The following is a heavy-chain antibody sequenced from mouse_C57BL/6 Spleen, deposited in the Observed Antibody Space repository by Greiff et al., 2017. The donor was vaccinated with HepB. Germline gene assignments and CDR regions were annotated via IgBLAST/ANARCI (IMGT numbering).Heavy chain of an antibody. Sequence: QVQLKQPGAELVKPGASVKLSCKASGYTFTSYWMQWVKQRPGQGLEWIGEIDPSDSYTNYNQKFKGKATLTVDTSSSTAYMQLSSLTSEDSAVYYCARWDGYYSAWFAYWGQGTLVTVSA. CDR3: ARWDGYYSAWFAY. CDR1: GYTFTSYW. V-gene: IGHV1-50*01. CDR2: IDPSDSYT. D-gene: IGHD2-3*01. J-gene: IGHJ3*01.